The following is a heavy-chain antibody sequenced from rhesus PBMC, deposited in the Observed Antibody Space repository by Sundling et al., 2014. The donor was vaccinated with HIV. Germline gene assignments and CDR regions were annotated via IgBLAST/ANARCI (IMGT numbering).Heavy chain of an antibody. J-gene: IGHJ4*01. D-gene: IGHD6-25*01. Sequence: QVQLQESGPGLVKPSETLSLTCTVSGASISSYWWSWIRQPPGKGLEWIGEINANSGSTYYNPSLKSRVTISMDTSKNHFSLNLNSVTVADTAVYYCAKSYSGPFDSWGRGGLVTVSS. V-gene: IGHV4-80*01. CDR3: AKSYSGPFDS. CDR2: INANSGST. CDR1: GASISSYW.